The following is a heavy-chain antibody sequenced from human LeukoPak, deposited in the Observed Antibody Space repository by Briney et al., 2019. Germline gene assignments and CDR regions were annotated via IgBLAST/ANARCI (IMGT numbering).Heavy chain of an antibody. J-gene: IGHJ3*02. CDR2: ISSSGSTI. CDR1: GFTFSSYS. V-gene: IGHV3-48*04. Sequence: PGGSLRLSCAASGFTFSSYSMNWVRQAPGKGLEWVSYISSSGSTIYYADSVKGRFTISRDNAKNSLYLQMNSLRAEDTAVYYCARDEAVAAAGLGAFDIWGQGTMVTVSS. CDR3: ARDEAVAAAGLGAFDI. D-gene: IGHD6-13*01.